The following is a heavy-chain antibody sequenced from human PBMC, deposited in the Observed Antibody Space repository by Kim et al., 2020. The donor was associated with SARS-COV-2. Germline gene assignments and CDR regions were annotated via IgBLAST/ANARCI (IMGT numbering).Heavy chain of an antibody. CDR1: GFTFDDYA. J-gene: IGHJ6*01. V-gene: IGHV3-43*02. CDR2: ISGDGGST. D-gene: IGHD3-10*01. CDR3: AKDIRNTASQKRINPEKSITMVRGVPRFSWYYGMDV. Sequence: GGSLRLSCAASGFTFDDYAMHWVRQAPGKGLEWVSLISGDGGSTYYADSVKGRFTISRDNSKNSLYLQMNSLRTEDTALYYCAKDIRNTASQKRINPEKSITMVRGVPRFSWYYGMDVWGQGTTVTVSS.